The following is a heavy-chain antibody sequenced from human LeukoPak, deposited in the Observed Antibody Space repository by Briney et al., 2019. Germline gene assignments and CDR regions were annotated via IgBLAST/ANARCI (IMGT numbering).Heavy chain of an antibody. J-gene: IGHJ4*02. CDR1: GFPLYSLA. CDR3: AKYEGPYSISWYLFDY. D-gene: IGHD6-13*01. V-gene: IGHV3-23*01. Sequence: PGGSLRLFCAASGFPLYSLAMLALAQAPGKGLEWVSGLTSSVTYRYYAGSGKGRLTIARDNTKETLYLETNSLRAEDTAIYYCAKYEGPYSISWYLFDYWGQGTLVAVS. CDR2: LTSSVTYR.